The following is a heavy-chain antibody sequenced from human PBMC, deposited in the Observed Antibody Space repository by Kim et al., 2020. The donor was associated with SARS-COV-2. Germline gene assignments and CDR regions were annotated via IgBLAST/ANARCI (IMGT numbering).Heavy chain of an antibody. CDR3: VRDWHLNV. Sequence: GGSLRLSCSASGFTFTTYAMLWVRQAPGKGLEYVSAIHSNGGSTYYADSVKGRFTISRDNSRDTLYLQMSSLRADDTGVYYCVRDWHLNVWGQGTTVTVSS. V-gene: IGHV3-64D*09. CDR1: GFTFTTYA. CDR2: IHSNGGST. J-gene: IGHJ6*02.